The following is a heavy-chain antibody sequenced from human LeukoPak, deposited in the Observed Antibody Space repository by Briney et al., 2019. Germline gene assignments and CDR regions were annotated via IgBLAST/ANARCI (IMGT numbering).Heavy chain of an antibody. V-gene: IGHV3-21*01. Sequence: GGSLRLSCAASGFTFSSYSMNWVRQAPGKGLKWVSSISSSSSYIYYADSVKGRFTISRDNAKNSLYLQMNSLRAEDTAVYYCASENGAYYYYYMDVWGKGTTVTVSS. CDR3: ASENGAYYYYYMDV. D-gene: IGHD2-8*01. CDR2: ISSSSSYI. CDR1: GFTFSSYS. J-gene: IGHJ6*03.